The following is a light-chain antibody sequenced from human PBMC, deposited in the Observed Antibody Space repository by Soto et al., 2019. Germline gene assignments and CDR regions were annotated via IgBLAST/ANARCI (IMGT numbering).Light chain of an antibody. CDR3: QQYYSYPWT. CDR1: QGISSY. J-gene: IGKJ1*01. Sequence: AIRITPSPPSVTASTGDRVTITFRASQGISSYLAWYQQKPGKAPKLLIYAASTLQSGVPSRFSGSGSGTDFTLTISCLQSEDFATYYCQQYYSYPWTFGQGTKVAIK. CDR2: AAS. V-gene: IGKV1-8*01.